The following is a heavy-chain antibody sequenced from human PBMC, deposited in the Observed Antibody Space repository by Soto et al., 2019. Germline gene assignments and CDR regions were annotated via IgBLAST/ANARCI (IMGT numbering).Heavy chain of an antibody. V-gene: IGHV3-23*01. CDR2: ISGSGGST. Sequence: EVQLLESGGGLVQPGGSLRLSCAASGFTFSSYAMSWVRQAPGKGLEWVSAISGSGGSTYYADSMKGRFTISRDNSKNTLYLQMNSLRAEDTAVYYCARRTRITMIVVVIGSSAIDYWGQGTLVTVSS. CDR1: GFTFSSYA. J-gene: IGHJ4*02. CDR3: ARRTRITMIVVVIGSSAIDY. D-gene: IGHD3-22*01.